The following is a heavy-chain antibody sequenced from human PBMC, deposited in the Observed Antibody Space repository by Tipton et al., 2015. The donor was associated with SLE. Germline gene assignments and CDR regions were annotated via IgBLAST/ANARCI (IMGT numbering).Heavy chain of an antibody. V-gene: IGHV4-39*07. J-gene: IGHJ4*02. CDR2: IHYSGTT. CDR1: GGSISSSSYY. CDR3: ARGWLNWSDIVED. D-gene: IGHD1-1*01. Sequence: TLSLTCTVSGGSISSSSYYWTWIRPPPGKGLEWIGRIHYSGTTDYNPSLRSRVAMSQETSKNQFSLKLRSVTAADTAIYYCARGWLNWSDIVEDWGPGTLVTVSS.